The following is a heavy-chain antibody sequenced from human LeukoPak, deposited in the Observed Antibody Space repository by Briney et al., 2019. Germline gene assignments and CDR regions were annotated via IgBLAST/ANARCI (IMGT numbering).Heavy chain of an antibody. J-gene: IGHJ4*02. Sequence: GGSLRLSCAASGFTVSSNYMSWVRQAPGKGLEWVSIIYSRGSTYYADSVKGRFTISRDNSKNTLYLQMNSLRAEDTAVYYCAKVSYCSSTSCYSTQGYFDYWGQGTLVTVSS. CDR2: IYSRGST. D-gene: IGHD2-2*01. CDR1: GFTVSSNY. V-gene: IGHV3-66*01. CDR3: AKVSYCSSTSCYSTQGYFDY.